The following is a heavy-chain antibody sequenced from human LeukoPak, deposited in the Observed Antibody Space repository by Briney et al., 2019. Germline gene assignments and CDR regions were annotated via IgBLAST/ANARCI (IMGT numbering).Heavy chain of an antibody. V-gene: IGHV3-33*01. CDR1: GFTFSSYA. D-gene: IGHD3-10*01. CDR3: ARGYYGSGSYYMGNY. Sequence: PGRSLRLSCAASGFTFSSYAMHWVRQAPGKGLEWVAVIWYDGSNKYYADSVKGRFTISRDNSKNTLYLQMNSLRVEDSALYYCARGYYGSGSYYMGNYWGQGTLVTVFS. J-gene: IGHJ4*02. CDR2: IWYDGSNK.